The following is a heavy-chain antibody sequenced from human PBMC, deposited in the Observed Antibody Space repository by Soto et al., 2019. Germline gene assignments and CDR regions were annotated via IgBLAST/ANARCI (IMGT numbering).Heavy chain of an antibody. J-gene: IGHJ4*02. V-gene: IGHV3-33*01. CDR1: GFTFSSYG. D-gene: IGHD1-26*01. CDR3: AREQLVSYYCDY. CDR2: IWYDGSNK. Sequence: QVLLVESGGGVVQPGRSPRLSCAASGFTFSSYGMHWVRQAPGKGLEWVAAIWYDGSNKYYAESVKGRFTISRDNSKNTLYLQMNSLRAEDTAVYYCAREQLVSYYCDYWGQGTLVTVSS.